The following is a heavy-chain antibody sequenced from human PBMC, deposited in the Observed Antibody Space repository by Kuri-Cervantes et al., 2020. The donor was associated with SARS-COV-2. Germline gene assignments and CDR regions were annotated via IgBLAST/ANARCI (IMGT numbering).Heavy chain of an antibody. CDR3: VREYLNFDSSAYYY. CDR2: ISVYRGNT. J-gene: IGHJ4*02. D-gene: IGHD3-22*01. V-gene: IGHV1-18*01. CDR1: GYTFDNYA. Sequence: ASVKVSCKASGYTFDNYAISWVRQAPGQGLEWMGWISVYRGNTNYAQKFQGRVTMTTDTSTSTAYVELKSLRSDDTAVYYCVREYLNFDSSAYYYWGQGTPVTVSS.